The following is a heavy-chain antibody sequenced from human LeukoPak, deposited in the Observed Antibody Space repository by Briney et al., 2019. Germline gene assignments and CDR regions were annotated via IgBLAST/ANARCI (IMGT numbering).Heavy chain of an antibody. CDR3: ARLGAGPTYYDFWSGYSSFYFDY. CDR2: IYYNGKT. D-gene: IGHD3-3*01. Sequence: SETLSLTCTVSGGSVTYTNYYRGWIRQPPGKGLQWIGVIYYNGKTYYNPSLKSRVTVAVDTSKNHFSLKLSSVTAADTAVYYCARLGAGPTYYDFWSGYSSFYFDYWGQGTLVTVSS. V-gene: IGHV4-39*02. J-gene: IGHJ4*02. CDR1: GGSVTYTNYY.